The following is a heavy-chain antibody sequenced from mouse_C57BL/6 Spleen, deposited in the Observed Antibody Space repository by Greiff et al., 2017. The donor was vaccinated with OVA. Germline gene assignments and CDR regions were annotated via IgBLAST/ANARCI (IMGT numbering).Heavy chain of an antibody. CDR2: ISYDGSN. V-gene: IGHV3-6*01. Sequence: EVQLQESGPGLVKPSQSLSLTCSVTGYSITSGYYWNWIRQFPGNKLEWMGYISYDGSNNYNPSLKNRISITRDTSKNQFFLKLNSVTTEDTATYYCARGDYGYEDYWGQGTSVTVSS. CDR3: ARGDYGYEDY. J-gene: IGHJ4*01. CDR1: GYSITSGYY. D-gene: IGHD2-2*01.